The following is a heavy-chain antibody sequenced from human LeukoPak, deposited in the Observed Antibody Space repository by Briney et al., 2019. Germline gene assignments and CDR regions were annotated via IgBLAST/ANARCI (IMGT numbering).Heavy chain of an antibody. D-gene: IGHD3-3*01. V-gene: IGHV4-34*01. CDR2: INHSGST. J-gene: IGHJ5*02. Sequence: SETLSLTCAVYGGSFSGYYWSWIRQPPGKGLEWIGEINHSGSTNYNPSPKSRVTISVDTSKNQFSLKLSSVTAADTDVYYCARNLRITIFGVVNRGWFDPWGQGTLVTVSS. CDR3: ARNLRITIFGVVNRGWFDP. CDR1: GGSFSGYY.